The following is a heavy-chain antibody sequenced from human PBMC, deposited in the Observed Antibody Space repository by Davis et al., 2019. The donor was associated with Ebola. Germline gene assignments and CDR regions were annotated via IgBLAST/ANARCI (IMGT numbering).Heavy chain of an antibody. CDR2: IYHSAST. CDR1: GGSISSGGYS. V-gene: IGHV4-30-2*01. CDR3: ARASLAPGPMDV. J-gene: IGHJ6*02. Sequence: MPSETLSLTCAVSGGSISSGGYSWNWVRQPPGKGLEWIGYIYHSASTYYNSSLRGRVNISVDRSKNQFSLKLASLTAADTAVYYCARASLAPGPMDVWGQGTTVTVSS. D-gene: IGHD3-10*01.